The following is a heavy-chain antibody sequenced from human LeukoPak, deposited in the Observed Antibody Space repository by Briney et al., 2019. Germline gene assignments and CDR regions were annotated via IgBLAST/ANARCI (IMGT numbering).Heavy chain of an antibody. D-gene: IGHD6-6*01. J-gene: IGHJ4*02. Sequence: QPGGSLRLSCAASGFTFSSYWMHWVRQAPGKGLVWVSRINSDGGSTSYADSVKGRFTISRDNAKNTLYLQMNSLRAEDTAVYYCARDTMAARPPFDYWGQGTLVIVSS. CDR1: GFTFSSYW. CDR3: ARDTMAARPPFDY. CDR2: INSDGGST. V-gene: IGHV3-74*01.